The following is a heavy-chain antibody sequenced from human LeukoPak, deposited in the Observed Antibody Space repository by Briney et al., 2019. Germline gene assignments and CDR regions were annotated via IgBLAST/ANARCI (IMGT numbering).Heavy chain of an antibody. Sequence: GGSLRLSCGAAGFTFTNYAMTWVRQAPGKGLEWVSSIYGNSKKTFYADSVKGRFTISRDNAKNTLYLQMNSLRAEDTAVYYCVQSELRPFKAFDWGQGTQVTVSS. D-gene: IGHD1-14*01. J-gene: IGHJ1*01. V-gene: IGHV3-23*01. CDR1: GFTFTNYA. CDR3: VQSELRPFKAFD. CDR2: IYGNSKKT.